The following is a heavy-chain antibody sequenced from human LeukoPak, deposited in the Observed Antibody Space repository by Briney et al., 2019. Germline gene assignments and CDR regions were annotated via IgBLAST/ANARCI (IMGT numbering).Heavy chain of an antibody. Sequence: ASVKVSCKASGYTFTGQYLHWVRQAPGQGLEWMGWINPNSGGTNYAQNFQGRVTMARDTSISTAYMELSSLRSDDTAIYYCARTGDFDYWGQGTLVTVSS. J-gene: IGHJ4*02. D-gene: IGHD7-27*01. CDR3: ARTGDFDY. CDR1: GYTFTGQY. V-gene: IGHV1-2*02. CDR2: INPNSGGT.